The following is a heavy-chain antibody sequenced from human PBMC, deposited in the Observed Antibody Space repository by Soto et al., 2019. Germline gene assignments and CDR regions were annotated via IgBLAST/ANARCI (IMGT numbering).Heavy chain of an antibody. V-gene: IGHV1-18*01. Sequence: ASVKVSCKASGYIFANYGITWVRQAPGQGLEWMGWISGYNGNTKYAQNLQGRVTTTSDTSTTTAYMELRHLRSDDTAVYYCARDEVPAANWLDRWGQGTLVTVSS. CDR3: ARDEVPAANWLDR. CDR2: ISGYNGNT. CDR1: GYIFANYG. J-gene: IGHJ5*02. D-gene: IGHD2-2*01.